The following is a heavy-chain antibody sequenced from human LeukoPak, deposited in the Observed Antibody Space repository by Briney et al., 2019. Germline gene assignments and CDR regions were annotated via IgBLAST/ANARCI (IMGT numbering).Heavy chain of an antibody. CDR2: IYYSGST. J-gene: IGHJ4*02. CDR1: GGSINSYY. D-gene: IGHD1-26*01. V-gene: IGHV4-59*01. CDR3: ARLFPPALSGNYPFDY. Sequence: PSETLSLTCTVSGGSINSYYWSWIRQPPGKGLEWIAYIYYSGSTSYNPSLKSRVTISVDTSKNQFSLKLNSVTAADTAMYYCARLFPPALSGNYPFDYWGQGTLVTVSS.